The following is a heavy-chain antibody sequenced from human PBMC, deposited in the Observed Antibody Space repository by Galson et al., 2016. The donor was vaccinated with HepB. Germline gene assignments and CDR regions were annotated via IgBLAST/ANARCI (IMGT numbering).Heavy chain of an antibody. D-gene: IGHD3-3*01. CDR2: IRPGVPTP. Sequence: QSGAEVKKPGESLKISCPASGYNFDNYWIGWVRQLPGKGPEWMGLIRPGVPTPYYCPSLPGQVPISADRSLSTAYLQWNSLRASDTAFYYCASATDVNFFFDYWAQGTLVTVSS. V-gene: IGHV5-51*01. CDR3: ASATDVNFFFDY. J-gene: IGHJ4*02. CDR1: GYNFDNYW.